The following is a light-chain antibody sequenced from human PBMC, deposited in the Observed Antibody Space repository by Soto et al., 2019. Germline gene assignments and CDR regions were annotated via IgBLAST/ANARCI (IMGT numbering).Light chain of an antibody. CDR2: VAS. CDR1: QSVTNNY. Sequence: EIVLTQSPGTLSLSPGERVTLSCKASQSVTNNYLAWYQQKPGQAPRLLIYVASSRAAGIPDRFSGSGSGTDFSLTISRLELEDFAVYYWQIYGGSPLITFGQGTRLEIK. CDR3: QIYGGSPLIT. V-gene: IGKV3-20*01. J-gene: IGKJ5*01.